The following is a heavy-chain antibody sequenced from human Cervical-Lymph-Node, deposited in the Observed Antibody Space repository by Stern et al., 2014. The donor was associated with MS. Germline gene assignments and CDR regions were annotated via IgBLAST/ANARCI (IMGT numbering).Heavy chain of an antibody. CDR2: IYWADDK. CDR3: AHSRVKYCRGGTCYSSLFDY. V-gene: IGHV2-5*02. D-gene: IGHD2-15*01. CDR1: GFSVTTAGVG. J-gene: IGHJ4*02. Sequence: QVTLRESGPTLVKPTQTVTLTCTLSGFSVTTAGVGVGWIRQPPGKALEWLALIYWADDKLYSPSLKNRLTITKDTSKNQVVLTMTNVDPVDTATYYCAHSRVKYCRGGTCYSSLFDYRGQGTLVTVSS.